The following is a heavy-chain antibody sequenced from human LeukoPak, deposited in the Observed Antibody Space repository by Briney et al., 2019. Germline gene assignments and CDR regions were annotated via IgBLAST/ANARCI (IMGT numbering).Heavy chain of an antibody. CDR1: GFTFSSYW. CDR2: INGGGSLK. Sequence: GGSLRLSCAASGFTFSSYWMNWVRQAPGKGLEWVANINGGGSLKYYVDSVKGRFTISRDSTKNSVYLQMNSLRAEDTAVYYCARVGKSGWDFDHWGQGTLVTVSS. V-gene: IGHV3-7*01. J-gene: IGHJ4*02. D-gene: IGHD6-19*01. CDR3: ARVGKSGWDFDH.